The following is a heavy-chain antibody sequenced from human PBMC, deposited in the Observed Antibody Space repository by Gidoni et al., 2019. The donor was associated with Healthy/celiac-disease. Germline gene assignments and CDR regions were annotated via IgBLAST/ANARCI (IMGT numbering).Heavy chain of an antibody. CDR3: AKVQLRSIVLMVYSQFDY. CDR2: ISGSGGST. CDR1: GFTFRSYA. J-gene: IGHJ4*02. D-gene: IGHD2-8*01. V-gene: IGHV3-23*01. Sequence: EVQLLESGGGLVQPGGSLRLSCAASGFTFRSYALSWVRQAPGKGLEWVSAISGSGGSTYYADSVKGRFTISRDNSKNTLYLQMNSLRAEDTAVYYCAKVQLRSIVLMVYSQFDYWGQGTLVTVSS.